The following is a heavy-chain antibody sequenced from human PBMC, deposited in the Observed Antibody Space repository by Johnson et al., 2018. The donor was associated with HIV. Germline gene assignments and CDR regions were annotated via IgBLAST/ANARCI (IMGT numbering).Heavy chain of an antibody. J-gene: IGHJ3*02. CDR2: IRYDGSNK. Sequence: VVFIRYDGSNKYYADSVKGRFTISRDNSKNSLYLQMNSLRAEDTALYYCAKSLGALAVADAFDIWGQGTMVTVSS. V-gene: IGHV3-30*02. CDR3: AKSLGALAVADAFDI. D-gene: IGHD6-19*01.